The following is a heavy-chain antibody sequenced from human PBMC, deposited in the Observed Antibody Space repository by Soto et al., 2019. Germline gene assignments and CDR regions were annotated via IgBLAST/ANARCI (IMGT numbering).Heavy chain of an antibody. V-gene: IGHV3-7*05. CDR1: GFSFSSYW. Sequence: EVQLVESGGGLVQPGGSVRLSCAASGFSFSSYWMKWVRQAPGKGLEWVANIRQDGNEKYYVDSVKGRFTISRDNAKNSLSLQMNSLRAEDTAVYYCTRGGWGRYCDLWGRGTQVTVSS. D-gene: IGHD1-26*01. J-gene: IGHJ2*01. CDR3: TRGGWGRYCDL. CDR2: IRQDGNEK.